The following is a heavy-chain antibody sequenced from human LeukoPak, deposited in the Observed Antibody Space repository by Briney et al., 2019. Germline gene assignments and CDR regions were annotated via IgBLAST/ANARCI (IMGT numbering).Heavy chain of an antibody. CDR2: IIPIFGTA. V-gene: IGHV1-69*13. J-gene: IGHJ4*02. CDR3: ARGGDSSGYYYFDY. Sequence: ASVKVSCKASGGTFSSYAISWVRQAPGQGLEWMGGIIPIFGTANYAQKFQGRATITADESTSTAYMELSSLISEDTAVYYCARGGDSSGYYYFDYWGQGTLVTVSS. D-gene: IGHD3-22*01. CDR1: GGTFSSYA.